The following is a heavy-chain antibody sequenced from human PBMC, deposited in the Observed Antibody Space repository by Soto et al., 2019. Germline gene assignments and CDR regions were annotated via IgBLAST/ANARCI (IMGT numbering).Heavy chain of an antibody. J-gene: IGHJ4*02. CDR3: GRWTSGSPDC. CDR2: TRNKANNYIT. D-gene: IGHD1-26*01. V-gene: IGHV3-72*01. Sequence: GGSLRLSCAASGFTLSDHYMDWVRQAPGKGLEWLGRTRNKANNYITEYATSVKGRFTISRDDSKNSVYLQLNILKSEDTAVYYCGRWTSGSPDCWGQGTLVTVSS. CDR1: GFTLSDHY.